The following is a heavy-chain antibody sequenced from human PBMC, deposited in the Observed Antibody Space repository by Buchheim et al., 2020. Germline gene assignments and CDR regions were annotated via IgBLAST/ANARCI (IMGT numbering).Heavy chain of an antibody. CDR2: IWYDGSNK. J-gene: IGHJ6*02. V-gene: IGHV3-33*01. CDR3: ARSGDGYYYYGMDV. Sequence: QVQLVESGGGVVQPGRSLRLSCAASVFTFSSYGMHWVRQAPGKGLEWVAVIWYDGSNKYYADSVKGRFTISRDNSKTTLYLQMNSLRAEDTAVYYCARSGDGYYYYGMDVWGQGTT. D-gene: IGHD3-10*01. CDR1: VFTFSSYG.